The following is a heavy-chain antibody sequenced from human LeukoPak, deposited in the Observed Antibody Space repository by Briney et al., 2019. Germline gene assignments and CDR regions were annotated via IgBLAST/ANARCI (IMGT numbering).Heavy chain of an antibody. CDR3: ARDSHSVDTATPRGFDP. CDR2: INHSGST. V-gene: IGHV4-34*10. J-gene: IGHJ5*02. D-gene: IGHD2-15*01. CDR1: GGSFSGYY. Sequence: SETLSLACAVYGGSFSGYYWSWIRQPPGKGLEWIGEINHSGSTNYNPSLKSRITMSVDTSKNQFSLKLRSVTAADTAVYYCARDSHSVDTATPRGFDPWGQGTLVTVSS.